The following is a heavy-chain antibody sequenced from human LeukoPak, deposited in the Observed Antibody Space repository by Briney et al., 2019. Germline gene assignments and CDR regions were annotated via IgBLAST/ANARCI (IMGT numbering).Heavy chain of an antibody. CDR3: ARVAINDYGDYFDY. Sequence: GGSLRLCCTTSGFSVSNNYMNWVRQAPGKGLEWVSVIYSGGDTYYADSVRGRFTIYRDNSKNSLYLQMNSLRAEDTAVYYCARVAINDYGDYFDYWGQGTLVTVSS. CDR1: GFSVSNNY. J-gene: IGHJ4*02. V-gene: IGHV3-66*01. CDR2: IYSGGDT. D-gene: IGHD4-17*01.